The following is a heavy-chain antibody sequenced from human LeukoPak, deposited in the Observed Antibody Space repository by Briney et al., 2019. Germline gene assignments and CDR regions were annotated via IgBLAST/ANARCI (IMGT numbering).Heavy chain of an antibody. V-gene: IGHV4-34*01. CDR3: ARGPYYYGSGSYLYYYGMDV. D-gene: IGHD3-10*01. J-gene: IGHJ6*04. CDR2: INHSGST. CDR1: GGSFSGYY. Sequence: SETLSLTCAVYGGSFSGYYWSWIRQPPGKGLEWIGEINHSGSTNYDPSLKGRVTISVDTSKNQFSLKLSSVTAADTAVYYCARGPYYYGSGSYLYYYGMDVWGKGTTVTVSS.